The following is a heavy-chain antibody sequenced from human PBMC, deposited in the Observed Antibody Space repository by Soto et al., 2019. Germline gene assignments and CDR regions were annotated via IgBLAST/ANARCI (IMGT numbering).Heavy chain of an antibody. CDR1: GGSISRSSYY. D-gene: IGHD6-6*01. V-gene: IGHV4-39*01. CDR3: ARHRGSWEYSSSSGSSRFDY. Sequence: QLQLQESGPGQVRPSETLSLTCTVSGGSISRSSYYWGWIRQPPGKGLEWIGSIYYSGSIYYNPSLKSRVTISVDTSKNQFSLKLISVTAADTAVYYCARHRGSWEYSSSSGSSRFDYWGQGTLVTVSS. J-gene: IGHJ4*02. CDR2: IYYSGSI.